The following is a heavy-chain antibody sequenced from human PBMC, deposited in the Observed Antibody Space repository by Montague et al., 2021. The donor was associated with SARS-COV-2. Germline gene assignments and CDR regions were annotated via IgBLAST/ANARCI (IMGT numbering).Heavy chain of an antibody. V-gene: IGHV4-34*01. CDR2: INHRGTS. CDR3: ARGRQHFNMVVVVMTGGEYYFDY. J-gene: IGHJ4*02. D-gene: IGHD3-22*01. Sequence: SETLSLTCAVYGGSFSDYYWTWIRQPPGKGLEWIGEINHRGTSKXNPSLKSRVSISFDTSKNQFSLYLISVTAADTAVYYCARGRQHFNMVVVVMTGGEYYFDYWGQGTLVTVSS. CDR1: GGSFSDYY.